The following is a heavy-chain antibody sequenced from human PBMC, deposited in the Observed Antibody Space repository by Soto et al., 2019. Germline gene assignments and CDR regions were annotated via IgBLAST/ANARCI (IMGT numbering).Heavy chain of an antibody. D-gene: IGHD6-6*01. CDR2: IYYSGST. V-gene: IGHV4-59*01. CDR3: ASNRIAARSDLRFDY. J-gene: IGHJ4*02. CDR1: GGSISSYY. Sequence: SESLSLTCTVSGGSISSYYWSWIRQPPGKGLEWIGYIYYSGSTNYNPSLKSRVTISVDTSKNQFSLKLSSVTAADTAVYYCASNRIAARSDLRFDYWGQGTLVTVSS.